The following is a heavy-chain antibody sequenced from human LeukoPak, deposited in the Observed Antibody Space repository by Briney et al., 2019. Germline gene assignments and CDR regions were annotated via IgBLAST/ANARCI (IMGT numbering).Heavy chain of an antibody. CDR3: ARVDGSCSGGSCPSGNWFDP. CDR1: GGSIRNYY. D-gene: IGHD2-15*01. CDR2: IYTSGST. V-gene: IGHV4-4*07. Sequence: SETLSLTCSVSGGSIRNYYWSWIRQPAGKGLEWIGRIYTSGSTNYNPSLKSRVTISYTSKNQFSLKLNSVTAADTAVYYCARVDGSCSGGSCPSGNWFDPWGQGTLVTVSS. J-gene: IGHJ5*02.